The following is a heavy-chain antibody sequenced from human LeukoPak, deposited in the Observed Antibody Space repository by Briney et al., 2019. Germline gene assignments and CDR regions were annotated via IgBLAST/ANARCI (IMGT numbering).Heavy chain of an antibody. J-gene: IGHJ4*02. CDR1: GTSISSYC. CDR2: IYYSGST. Sequence: PSETLSLTCAVSGTSISSYCWSWIRQPPGKGLEWIGYIYYSGSTNYNPSLKSRVTMSVDTSKNQFSLRLSSVTAADTAVYYCARAPDSNVFFDYWGQGTLVTVSS. CDR3: ARAPDSNVFFDY. V-gene: IGHV4-59*01. D-gene: IGHD3-22*01.